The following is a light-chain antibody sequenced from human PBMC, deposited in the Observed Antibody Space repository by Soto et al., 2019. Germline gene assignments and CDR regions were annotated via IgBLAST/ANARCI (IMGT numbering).Light chain of an antibody. J-gene: IGKJ2*01. CDR1: QGFRQF. V-gene: IGKV1-17*03. Sequence: DIQMTQSPSAMSASVGDLVTNTCRASQGFRQFLAWFQQKPGKVPKRLIYAASKLQNGVPSRFSGSGSGTEFILTISSLQPEDIATYYCLQQRTTPYTLGQGTKLEI. CDR3: LQQRTTPYT. CDR2: AAS.